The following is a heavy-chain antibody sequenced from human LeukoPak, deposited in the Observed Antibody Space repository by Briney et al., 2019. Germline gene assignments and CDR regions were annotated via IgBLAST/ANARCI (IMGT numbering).Heavy chain of an antibody. V-gene: IGHV3-74*01. CDR1: GFTFSSYW. J-gene: IGHJ4*02. CDR3: ARGAGSLYALGY. Sequence: WESLRLSCAASGFTFSSYWMHWIRQAPGKGLVWVSRINSDGSSTDYADSVKGRFTISRDNAKNTLYLQMDSLSAADTAMYYCARGAGSLYALGYWGQGTLVPVSS. CDR2: INSDGSST. D-gene: IGHD2/OR15-2a*01.